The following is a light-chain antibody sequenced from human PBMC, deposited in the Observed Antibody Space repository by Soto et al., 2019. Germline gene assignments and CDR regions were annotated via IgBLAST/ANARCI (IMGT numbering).Light chain of an antibody. CDR1: QGISSY. V-gene: IGKV1-9*01. Sequence: DIQLTQSPSFLSASVGDRVTITCRASQGISSYLAWYQQKPGKAPKLLIYAASTLQSGVPSRFSGSGSGTAFTRTNSSLQPEDFATYYCQQLNSDPPTVGPGTKVDIK. CDR3: QQLNSDPPT. J-gene: IGKJ3*01. CDR2: AAS.